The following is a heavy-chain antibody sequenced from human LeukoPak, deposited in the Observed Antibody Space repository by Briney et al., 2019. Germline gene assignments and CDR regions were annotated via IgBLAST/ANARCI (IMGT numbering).Heavy chain of an antibody. J-gene: IGHJ4*02. CDR1: GGSFSGYY. V-gene: IGHV4-34*01. CDR2: INHSGST. CDR3: ARGRYFDWLTLDY. Sequence: SETLSLTCAVYGGSFSGYYWSWIRQPPGKGLEWIGEINHSGSTNNNPSLKSRVTISVDTSKNQFSLKLSSVTAADTAVYYCARGRYFDWLTLDYWGQGTLVTVSS. D-gene: IGHD3-9*01.